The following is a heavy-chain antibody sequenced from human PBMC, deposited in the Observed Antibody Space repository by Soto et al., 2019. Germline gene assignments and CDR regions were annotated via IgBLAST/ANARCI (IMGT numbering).Heavy chain of an antibody. J-gene: IGHJ4*02. Sequence: GGSLRLSCAASGFTFSIFGMHWVRQAPGKGLEWVAVISYDGSNKYYADSVKGRFTISRDNSKNTLYLQMNSLRGEDTAVYYCAKETVEYYFDYWGQGTLVTVSS. CDR1: GFTFSIFG. D-gene: IGHD3-3*01. CDR3: AKETVEYYFDY. V-gene: IGHV3-30*18. CDR2: ISYDGSNK.